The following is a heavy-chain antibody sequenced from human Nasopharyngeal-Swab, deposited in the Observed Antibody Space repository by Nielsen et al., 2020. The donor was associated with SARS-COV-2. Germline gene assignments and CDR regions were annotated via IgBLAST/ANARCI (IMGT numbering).Heavy chain of an antibody. J-gene: IGHJ5*02. Sequence: GGSPRLSCAASGFTFSSYWMSWVRQAPGKGLECVANINQDGSPKYYVESVKGRFTVSRDNAENLMYLQMDNLRAEDTAIYYCARISRGYTGYVDQNWFDPWGQGTLVTVSS. D-gene: IGHD5-12*01. CDR3: ARISRGYTGYVDQNWFDP. CDR1: GFTFSSYW. V-gene: IGHV3-7*03. CDR2: INQDGSPK.